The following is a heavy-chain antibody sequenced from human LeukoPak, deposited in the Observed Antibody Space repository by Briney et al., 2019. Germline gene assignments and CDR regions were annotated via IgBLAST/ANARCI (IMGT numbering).Heavy chain of an antibody. CDR1: GFTFRNYG. Sequence: PGGSLRLSCVASGFTFRNYGIYWVRQAPGKGLEWVTFIRDDGDNKYYADSVKGRFSVSRDNSKNTVYVHIHTLRTEDTAIYYCAKARGAGEKYSYYMDVWGKGTTVTV. CDR2: IRDDGDNK. V-gene: IGHV3-30*02. CDR3: AKARGAGEKYSYYMDV. J-gene: IGHJ6*03. D-gene: IGHD3-16*01.